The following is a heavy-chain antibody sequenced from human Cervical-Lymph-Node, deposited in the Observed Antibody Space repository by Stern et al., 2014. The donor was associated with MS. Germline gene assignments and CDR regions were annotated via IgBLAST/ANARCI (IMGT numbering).Heavy chain of an antibody. J-gene: IGHJ4*02. CDR2: TDVYSVNT. V-gene: IGHV1-18*01. CDR1: GYTFGSYG. D-gene: IGHD1-26*01. CDR3: ARDKREVDY. Sequence: VQLVQSGAEVKKPGASVKVSCKASGYTFGSYGFHWGRQAPGQGLQCIDWTDVYSVNTKNAMMFQGSVTLTTDTSTNTAYMDLRSLNPDDTAMYYCARDKREVDYWGQGTLVTVSS.